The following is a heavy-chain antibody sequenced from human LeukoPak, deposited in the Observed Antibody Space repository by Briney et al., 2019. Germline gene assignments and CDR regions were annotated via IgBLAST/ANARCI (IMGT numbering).Heavy chain of an antibody. CDR1: GFTFSSYA. CDR2: ISGSGGST. D-gene: IGHD2-2*02. CDR3: AKDIAVVPAAIPGDAFDI. Sequence: GGSLRLSCAASGFTFSSYAMSWVRQAPGKGLEWVSAISGSGGSTYYADSVKGRFTISRDNSKNTLYLQMNSLRAEDTAVYYCAKDIAVVPAAIPGDAFDIWGQGTMVTVSS. V-gene: IGHV3-23*01. J-gene: IGHJ3*02.